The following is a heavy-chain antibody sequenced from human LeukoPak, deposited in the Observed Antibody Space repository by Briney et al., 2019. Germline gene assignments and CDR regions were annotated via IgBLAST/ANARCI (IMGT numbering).Heavy chain of an antibody. CDR2: IYNGGST. J-gene: IGHJ4*02. CDR1: GFTVSSNY. Sequence: GGSLRLSCAASGFTVSSNYMSWVRQAPGKGLEWVSVIYNGGSTYSAESVKGRFTISRDNSKDTLYLQMNSLRAEDTAVYYCARDQISPRGHCSGGSCYPTFYYFDYWGQGTLVTVSS. V-gene: IGHV3-53*01. D-gene: IGHD2-15*01. CDR3: ARDQISPRGHCSGGSCYPTFYYFDY.